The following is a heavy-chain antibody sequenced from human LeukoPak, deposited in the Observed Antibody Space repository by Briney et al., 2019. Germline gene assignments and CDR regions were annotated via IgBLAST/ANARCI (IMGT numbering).Heavy chain of an antibody. V-gene: IGHV4-34*01. Sequence: SETLSLTCAVYGGSFSGYYWSWIRQPPGKGLEWIGEINHSGSTNYNPSLKSRVTISVDTSKNQFSLKLSSVTAADTAVYYCARRVCSGGGCYSEYFQHWGQGTLVTVSS. CDR2: INHSGST. J-gene: IGHJ1*01. CDR3: ARRVCSGGGCYSEYFQH. CDR1: GGSFSGYY. D-gene: IGHD2-15*01.